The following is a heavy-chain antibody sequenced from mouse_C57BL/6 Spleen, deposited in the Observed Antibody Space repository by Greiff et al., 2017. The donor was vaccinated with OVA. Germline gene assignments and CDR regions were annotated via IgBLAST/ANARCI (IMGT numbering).Heavy chain of an antibody. CDR3: AEATTMITAYYYAMDY. CDR1: GYAFSSSW. J-gene: IGHJ4*01. CDR2: IYPGDGDT. V-gene: IGHV1-82*01. D-gene: IGHD2-4*01. Sequence: VQLVESGPELVKPGASVKISCKASGYAFSSSWMNWVKQRPGKGLEWIGRIYPGDGDTNYNGKFKGKATLTADKSSSTAYMRLSSLTSEDSAVYFCAEATTMITAYYYAMDYWGQGTSVTVSS.